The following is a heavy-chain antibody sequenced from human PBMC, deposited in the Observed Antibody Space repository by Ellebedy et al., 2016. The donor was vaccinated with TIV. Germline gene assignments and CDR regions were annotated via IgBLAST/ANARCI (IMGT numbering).Heavy chain of an antibody. CDR2: IKPSGGST. Sequence: AASVKVSCKTSEYTFTMYNVHWMRQAPGQGLEWMGRIKPSGGSTSYAQKFQGRVTMTGDTSTGTVYMELRSLRSEDTAVYYCAREVEGAYFFDSWGQGTLVTVSS. CDR1: EYTFTMYN. J-gene: IGHJ4*02. D-gene: IGHD1-26*01. V-gene: IGHV1-46*01. CDR3: AREVEGAYFFDS.